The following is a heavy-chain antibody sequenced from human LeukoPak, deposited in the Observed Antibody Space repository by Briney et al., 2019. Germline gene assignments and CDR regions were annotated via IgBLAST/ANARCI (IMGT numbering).Heavy chain of an antibody. J-gene: IGHJ2*01. CDR3: ARDDCTGGSCYPGNL. CDR2: INPSGGIT. D-gene: IGHD2-15*01. V-gene: IGHV1-46*01. Sequence: ASVKVSCKASGYTFTSHYMHWVRQAPGQGLEWMGIINPSGGITSNAKKFQGRVTMTRDTSTSTVYMELSSLRSEDTAVYYCARDDCTGGSCYPGNLWGRGTLVTVSS. CDR1: GYTFTSHY.